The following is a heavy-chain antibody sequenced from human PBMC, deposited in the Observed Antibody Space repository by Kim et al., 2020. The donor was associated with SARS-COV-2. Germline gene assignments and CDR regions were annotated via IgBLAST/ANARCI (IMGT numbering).Heavy chain of an antibody. Sequence: GRVTMTRDTSTSTVYMELSSLRSEDTAVYYCARDPPAPIEYSSSSSAFDIWGQGTMVTVSS. J-gene: IGHJ3*02. D-gene: IGHD6-6*01. CDR3: ARDPPAPIEYSSSSSAFDI. V-gene: IGHV1-46*01.